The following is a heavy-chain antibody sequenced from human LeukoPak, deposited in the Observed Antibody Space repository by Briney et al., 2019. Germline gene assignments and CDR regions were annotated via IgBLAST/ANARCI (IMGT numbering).Heavy chain of an antibody. V-gene: IGHV4-39*07. D-gene: IGHD6-13*01. CDR2: IYYSEST. J-gene: IGHJ2*01. CDR1: GGSISSSSYY. CDR3: ARARGSWDDWYFDL. Sequence: SETLSLTCTVSGGSISSSSYYWGWIRQPPGKGLEWIGSIYYSESTYYNPSLKSRVTISVDTSKNQFSLKLSSVTAADTAVYYCARARGSWDDWYFDLWGRGTLVTVSS.